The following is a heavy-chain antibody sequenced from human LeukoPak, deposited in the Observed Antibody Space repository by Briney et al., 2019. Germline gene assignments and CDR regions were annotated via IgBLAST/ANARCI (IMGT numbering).Heavy chain of an antibody. V-gene: IGHV1-69*05. CDR2: IIPNFGTA. CDR3: ARDRFDYHFWRGKTQYYYYYYYMDV. CDR1: GCTFSSYA. Sequence: SVKVSFKASGCTFSSYAISWVRQAPGKGLEWMGGIIPNFGTANYAQKFQGRVTITTDESTSPAYLELRRLRSEDTAVYYRARDRFDYHFWRGKTQYYYYYYYMDVWGKGTTVTVSS. D-gene: IGHD3-3*01. J-gene: IGHJ6*03.